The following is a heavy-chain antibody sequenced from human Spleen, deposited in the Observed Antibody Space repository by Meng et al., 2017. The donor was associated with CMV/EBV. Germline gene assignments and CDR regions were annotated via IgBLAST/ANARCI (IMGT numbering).Heavy chain of an antibody. CDR1: FNNYA. Sequence: FNNYAINWIRQAPGQGLEWMGWVSPYNDNRNYAQNFQGRVTMTTDTSTNTAYMELRSLRSDDSAVYYCARPYYSDTTGYYQGLFWDYWGQGTLVTVSS. V-gene: IGHV1-18*01. CDR2: VSPYNDNR. CDR3: ARPYYSDTTGYYQGLFWDY. J-gene: IGHJ4*02. D-gene: IGHD3-22*01.